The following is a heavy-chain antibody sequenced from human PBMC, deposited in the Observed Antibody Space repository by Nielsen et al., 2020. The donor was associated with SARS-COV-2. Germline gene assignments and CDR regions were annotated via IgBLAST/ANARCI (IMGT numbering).Heavy chain of an antibody. CDR2: VSHSGSI. Sequence: SETLSLTCAVSGGSVSSNDWWPWVRQSPGKGLEWIGEVSHSGSINYNPSLKRRVTLSMDKSKRQFSLRLTSVSAADTAVYFCARGDLVVVPSPILGLGPFFYYFYLDVWGKGTTVIVSS. CDR1: GGSVSSNDW. J-gene: IGHJ6*03. D-gene: IGHD2-2*01. V-gene: IGHV4-4*02. CDR3: ARGDLVVVPSPILGLGPFFYYFYLDV.